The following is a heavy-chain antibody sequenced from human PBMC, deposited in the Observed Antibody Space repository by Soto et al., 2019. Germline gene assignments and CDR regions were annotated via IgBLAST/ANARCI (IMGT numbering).Heavy chain of an antibody. CDR2: MNPNSGET. CDR1: GYTFTDYD. D-gene: IGHD2-15*01. CDR3: ARVAVAARPRWYNWFDP. Sequence: QEQLVQSGAEVKKPGASVKVSCKTSGYTFTDYDINWVRQATGQGLEWIEWMNPNSGETGYAHKFQGRVTMTRSPSLNTAYLELSSLRSEDTAVYYCARVAVAARPRWYNWFDPWGQGTLVTVSS. J-gene: IGHJ5*02. V-gene: IGHV1-8*01.